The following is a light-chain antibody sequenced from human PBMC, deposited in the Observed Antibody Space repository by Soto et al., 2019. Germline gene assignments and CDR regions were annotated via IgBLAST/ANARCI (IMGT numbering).Light chain of an antibody. Sequence: QSVLTQPPSASGTPGQRVTISCSGSPSNIGSNTVSWYQQFSGSAPRLIMYRDYRLPSGVPDRFSGSKSGTSASLAISGLQSEDEAIFYCAAWDDSLSGHVVFGGGTKLTVL. J-gene: IGLJ2*01. CDR1: PSNIGSNT. CDR2: RDY. CDR3: AAWDDSLSGHVV. V-gene: IGLV1-44*01.